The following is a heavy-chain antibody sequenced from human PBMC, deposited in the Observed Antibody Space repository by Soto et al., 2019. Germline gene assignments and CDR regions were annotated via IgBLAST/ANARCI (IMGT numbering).Heavy chain of an antibody. J-gene: IGHJ4*02. V-gene: IGHV4-59*01. CDR1: GGSISSYY. Sequence: PSETLSLTCTVSGGSISSYYWSWIRQPPGKGLEWIGYIYYSGSTNYNPSLKSRVTISVDTSKNQFSLKLSSVTAADTAVYYCASSINLRVIDYWGQGTLVTVSS. CDR2: IYYSGST. D-gene: IGHD2-21*01. CDR3: ASSINLRVIDY.